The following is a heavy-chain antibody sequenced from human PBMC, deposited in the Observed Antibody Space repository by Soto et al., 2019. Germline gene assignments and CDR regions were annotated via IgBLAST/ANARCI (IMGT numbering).Heavy chain of an antibody. CDR2: IIPFFRTA. CDR3: ARSPPMDSGDKYFYDF. J-gene: IGHJ4*02. Sequence: ASVKVSCKASGYTFTSYYMHWVRQAPGQGLEWMGGIIPFFRTANYAQKFQDRVTITADESTSTVYMDLRSLRSEDTAKYYCARSPPMDSGDKYFYDFWGQGALVTVSS. V-gene: IGHV1-69*13. D-gene: IGHD4-17*01. CDR1: GYTFTSYY.